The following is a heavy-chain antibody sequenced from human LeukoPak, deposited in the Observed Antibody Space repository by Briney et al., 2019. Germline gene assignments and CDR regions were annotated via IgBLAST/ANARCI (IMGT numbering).Heavy chain of an antibody. CDR1: GFTVSSNY. CDR2: IYSGGST. V-gene: IGHV3-66*01. CDR3: ARAKATHNWFDP. J-gene: IGHJ5*02. D-gene: IGHD5-12*01. Sequence: GGSLRLSCAASGFTVSSNYMSWVRQAPGKGLEWVSVIYSGGSTYYADSVKGRFTISRDNSKNTLYLQMNSLRAEGTAVYYCARAKATHNWFDPWGQGTLVTVSS.